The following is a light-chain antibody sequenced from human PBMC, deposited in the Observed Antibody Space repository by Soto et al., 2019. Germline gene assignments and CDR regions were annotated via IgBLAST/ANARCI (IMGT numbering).Light chain of an antibody. J-gene: IGKJ4*01. CDR3: QQYISWPLT. Sequence: EIVMTQSPATLSVSPGEGVTLSCRASQSITTNLAWYQQNPGQSPRLLIYGVSTRASGIPARFSGSGSGTDFTLTISSLQSEDFAVYYCQQYISWPLTFGGGTNVEI. CDR1: QSITTN. V-gene: IGKV3D-15*01. CDR2: GVS.